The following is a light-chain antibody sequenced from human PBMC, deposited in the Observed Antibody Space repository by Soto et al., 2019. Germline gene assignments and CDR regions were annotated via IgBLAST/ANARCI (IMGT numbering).Light chain of an antibody. V-gene: IGKV3-11*01. Sequence: VVLTQSPATLSLCPWERATLSCRTSLSVSVYLDWYQQKPGQAPRLLISDASNRATGIPARFSGRGSGTDFTLTISSREPEDSAVYYCPQRQYWPPITFGQGTRLEI. CDR1: LSVSVY. J-gene: IGKJ5*01. CDR2: DAS. CDR3: PQRQYWPPIT.